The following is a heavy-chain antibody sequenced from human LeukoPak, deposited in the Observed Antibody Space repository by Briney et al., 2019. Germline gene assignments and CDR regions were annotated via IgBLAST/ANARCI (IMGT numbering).Heavy chain of an antibody. J-gene: IGHJ4*02. CDR3: TRARYCSSTSCSDY. D-gene: IGHD2-2*01. CDR1: GVTFGDYA. V-gene: IGHV3-49*04. Sequence: GGSLRLSCTASGVTFGDYAMSWVRQAPGKGLEWVGFIRSKAYGGTTEYAASVKGRFTISRDDSKSIAYLQMNSLKTEDTAVYYCTRARYCSSTSCSDYWGQGTLVTVSS. CDR2: IRSKAYGGTT.